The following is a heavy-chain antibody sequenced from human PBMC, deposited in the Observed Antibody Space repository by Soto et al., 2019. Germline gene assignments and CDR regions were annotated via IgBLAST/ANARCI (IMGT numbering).Heavy chain of an antibody. CDR1: GFIVSTDD. D-gene: IGHD5-12*01. CDR2: INSAGST. J-gene: IGHJ4*02. CDR3: ARAGDGGLRRPYDY. Sequence: EVQLVESGGGLVQPGGSLRLSCAASGFIVSTDDMNWVRQTPGKGLQWVSLINSAGSTYYADSVKGRFTISRDNSKNTLYLQMNSLRAEDTAVYFCARAGDGGLRRPYDYWGQGTLVTVSS. V-gene: IGHV3-66*01.